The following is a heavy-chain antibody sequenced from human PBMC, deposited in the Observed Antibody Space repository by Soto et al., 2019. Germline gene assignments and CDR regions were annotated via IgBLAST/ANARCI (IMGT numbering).Heavy chain of an antibody. V-gene: IGHV4-34*01. D-gene: IGHD2-2*01. Sequence: SETLSLTCVVYGGSFSGYYWSWIRQSPGKGLEWIGGINHRGSTNYNPSLESRVTISVDTSKNQFSLKLPSVTAAGTAMYYCARDGFCTSTTCRVGNWFDPWGQGTLVTVSS. CDR1: GGSFSGYY. CDR3: ARDGFCTSTTCRVGNWFDP. CDR2: INHRGST. J-gene: IGHJ5*02.